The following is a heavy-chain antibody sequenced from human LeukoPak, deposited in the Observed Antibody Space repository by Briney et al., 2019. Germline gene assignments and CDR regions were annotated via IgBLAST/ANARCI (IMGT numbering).Heavy chain of an antibody. CDR3: AREDITTTGTNDYYYYGMDV. CDR2: INPNSGDT. J-gene: IGHJ6*02. Sequence: ASVKVSCKASAYTFTDYYIHWLRQAPGQGLEWMGWINPNSGDTNYAQKFQGRVTMTRDTSISTAYMELSSLRSDDTAVYHCAREDITTTGTNDYYYYGMDVWGQGTTVTVSS. CDR1: AYTFTDYY. D-gene: IGHD1-1*01. V-gene: IGHV1-2*02.